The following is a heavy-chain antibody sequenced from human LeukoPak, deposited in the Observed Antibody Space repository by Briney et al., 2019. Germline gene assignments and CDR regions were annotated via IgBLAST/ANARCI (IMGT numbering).Heavy chain of an antibody. D-gene: IGHD1-26*01. J-gene: IGHJ3*01. CDR2: INTDGSST. CDR1: GFTFSSYW. CDR3: ARLQTHSGSYADTFDL. V-gene: IGHV3-74*03. Sequence: GGSLRLSCAASGFTFSSYWMHWVRQAPGKGLVWVPRINTDGSSTKYADSVKGRFTTSRDTAKNTLYLQMNSLRAEDTAVYYCARLQTHSGSYADTFDLWGQGTMVTVSS.